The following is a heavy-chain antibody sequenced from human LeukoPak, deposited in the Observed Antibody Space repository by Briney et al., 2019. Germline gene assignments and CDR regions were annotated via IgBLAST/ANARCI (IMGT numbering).Heavy chain of an antibody. CDR3: ARGTEFKETWIQLWAADYNWFDP. CDR1: GYTFTGYY. J-gene: IGHJ5*02. D-gene: IGHD5-18*01. Sequence: ASVKVSCKASGYTFTGYYIHWVRQAPGQGLEWMGWINPNSGGTNYAQKFQGRVTMTRDTSISTAYMELSRLRSDDTAVYYCARGTEFKETWIQLWAADYNWFDPWGQGTLVTVSS. V-gene: IGHV1-2*02. CDR2: INPNSGGT.